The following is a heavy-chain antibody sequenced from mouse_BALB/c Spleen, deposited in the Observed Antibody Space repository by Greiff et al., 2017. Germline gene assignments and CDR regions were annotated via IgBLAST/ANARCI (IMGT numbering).Heavy chain of an antibody. D-gene: IGHD1-1*01. CDR2: ISDGGSYT. Sequence: EVQLVESGGGLVKPGGSLKLSCAASGFTFSDYYMYWVRQTPEKRLEWVATISDGGSYTYYPDSVKGRFTISRDNAKNNLYLQMSSLKSEDTAMYDCERDHYYGRSAWLAYWGQGTPVTVSA. CDR3: ERDHYYGRSAWLAY. CDR1: GFTFSDYY. V-gene: IGHV5-4*02. J-gene: IGHJ3*01.